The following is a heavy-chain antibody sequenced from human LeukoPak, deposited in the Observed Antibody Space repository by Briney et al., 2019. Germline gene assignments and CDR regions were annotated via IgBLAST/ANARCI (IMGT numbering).Heavy chain of an antibody. Sequence: GGSLRLSCAASGFTFDDYGMSWVRQAPGKGLEWVGRIKSKTDGGTTDYAAPVKGRFTISRDDSKNTLYLQMNSLKTEDTAVYYCTSTIDFGESYFDYWGQGTLVTVSS. CDR3: TSTIDFGESYFDY. J-gene: IGHJ4*02. V-gene: IGHV3-15*01. CDR1: GFTFDDYG. D-gene: IGHD3-10*01. CDR2: IKSKTDGGTT.